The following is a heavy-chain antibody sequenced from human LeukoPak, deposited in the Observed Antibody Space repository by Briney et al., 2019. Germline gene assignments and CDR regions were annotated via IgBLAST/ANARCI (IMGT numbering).Heavy chain of an antibody. V-gene: IGHV4-39*07. D-gene: IGHD2-15*01. CDR2: IFYSGST. CDR1: SGSISTSNYY. J-gene: IGHJ5*02. Sequence: SETLSLTCTVSSGSISTSNYYWGWVRQPPGKALEWIGNIFYSGSTYYSPSLKSRVTISVDTSKNQFSLKLSSVTAADTAVYYCARTGDVVANNWFDPWGQGTLVTVSS. CDR3: ARTGDVVANNWFDP.